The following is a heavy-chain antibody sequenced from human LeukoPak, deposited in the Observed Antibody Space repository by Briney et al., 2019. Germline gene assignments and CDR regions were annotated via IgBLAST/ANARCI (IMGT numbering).Heavy chain of an antibody. Sequence: SGTLSLTCTVSGGSISSYYWSWIRQPPGKGLEWIGYIYYSGSTNYNPSLKSRVTISVDTSKNQFSLKLSSVTAADTAVYYCARDFGEYAFDIWGQGTMVTVSS. CDR2: IYYSGST. J-gene: IGHJ3*02. D-gene: IGHD3-16*01. V-gene: IGHV4-59*01. CDR3: ARDFGEYAFDI. CDR1: GGSISSYY.